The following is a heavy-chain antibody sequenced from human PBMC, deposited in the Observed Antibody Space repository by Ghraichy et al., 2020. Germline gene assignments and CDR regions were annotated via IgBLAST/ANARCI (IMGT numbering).Heavy chain of an antibody. CDR1: GGSISSYY. V-gene: IGHV4-4*07. D-gene: IGHD1-26*01. CDR3: ARAIVEASPNLNWFDP. CDR2: ISTSGST. J-gene: IGHJ5*02. Sequence: SETLSLTCTVSGGSISSYYWSWIRQPAGKGLEWIGRISTSGSTNYNPSLKSRVTMSVDTSKNQFSLKLNSVTAADSAMYYCARAIVEASPNLNWFDPWGQGTLVTVSS.